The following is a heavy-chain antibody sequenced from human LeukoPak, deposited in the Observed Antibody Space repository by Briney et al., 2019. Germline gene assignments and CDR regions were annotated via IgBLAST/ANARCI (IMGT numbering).Heavy chain of an antibody. V-gene: IGHV3-66*02. D-gene: IGHD6-13*01. CDR3: ARAFVTAAGFFDT. J-gene: IGHJ4*02. CDR1: GFTVSSSY. CDR2: IYSGGDT. Sequence: GGSLRLSCAASGFTVSSSYMSWVRQAPGKGLEWVSVIYSGGDTHYAGSVKGRFTISRDNSVNTLYLQMNSLRTEDTAVYYCARAFVTAAGFFDTWGQGTPVTVSS.